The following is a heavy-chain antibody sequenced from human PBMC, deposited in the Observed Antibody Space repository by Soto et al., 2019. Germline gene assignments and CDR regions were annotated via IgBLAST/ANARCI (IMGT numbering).Heavy chain of an antibody. CDR3: AKDGNYYDSSGPEDWFDP. CDR1: GFTFSSYG. Sequence: GSLRLSCAASGFTFSSYGMHWVRQAPGKGLEWVAVISYDGSNKYYADSVKGRFTISRDNSKNTLYLQMNSLRAEDTAVYYCAKDGNYYDSSGPEDWFDPWGQGTLVTVS. J-gene: IGHJ5*02. CDR2: ISYDGSNK. D-gene: IGHD3-22*01. V-gene: IGHV3-30*18.